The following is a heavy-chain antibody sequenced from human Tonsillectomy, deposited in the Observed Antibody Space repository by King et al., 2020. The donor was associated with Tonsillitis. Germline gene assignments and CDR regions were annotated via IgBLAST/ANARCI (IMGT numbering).Heavy chain of an antibody. J-gene: IGHJ5*02. CDR1: GGSFSGYY. CDR2: INHSGST. CDR3: AREPGIAAAGDWFDP. Sequence: VQLQQWGAGLLKPSETLSLTCAVYGGSFSGYYWRWIRQPPGKGLEWIGEINHSGSTNYNPSLKSRVTISVDTSKNQFSLKLSSVTAADTAVYYCAREPGIAAAGDWFDPWGQGTLVTVSS. V-gene: IGHV4-34*01. D-gene: IGHD6-13*01.